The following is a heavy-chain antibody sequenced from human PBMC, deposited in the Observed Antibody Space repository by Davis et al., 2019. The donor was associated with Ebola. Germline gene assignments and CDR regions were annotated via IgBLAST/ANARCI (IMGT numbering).Heavy chain of an antibody. CDR2: IYYSGST. D-gene: IGHD7-27*01. CDR3: ARGPSIWGFDY. CDR1: GGSISSSSYY. V-gene: IGHV4-39*01. Sequence: MPSETLSLTCTVSGGSISSSSYYWGWIRQPPGKGLEWIGSIYYSGSTYYNPSLKSRVTISVDTSKNQFSLKLSSATAADTAVYYCARGPSIWGFDYWGQGTLVTVSS. J-gene: IGHJ4*02.